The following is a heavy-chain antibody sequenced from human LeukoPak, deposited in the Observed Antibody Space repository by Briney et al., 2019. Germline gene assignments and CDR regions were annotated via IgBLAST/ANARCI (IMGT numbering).Heavy chain of an antibody. CDR3: AKNQGYCSGGSCPSIDY. CDR2: ISGSGGST. J-gene: IGHJ4*02. D-gene: IGHD2-15*01. CDR1: GFTFSSYS. Sequence: GGSLRLSCAASGFTFSSYSMNWVRQAPGKGLEWVSAISGSGGSTYYADSVKGRFTISRDNSKNTLYLQMNSLRAEDTAVYYCAKNQGYCSGGSCPSIDYWGQGTLVTVSS. V-gene: IGHV3-23*01.